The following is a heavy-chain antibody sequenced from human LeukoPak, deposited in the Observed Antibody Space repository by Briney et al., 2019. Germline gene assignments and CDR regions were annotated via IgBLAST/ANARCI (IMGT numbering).Heavy chain of an antibody. CDR2: ISGDGSIT. CDR3: AKDNWVATRGHYGFDY. J-gene: IGHJ4*02. CDR1: GFTFDDYA. D-gene: IGHD5-12*01. Sequence: GGSLRLSCAASGFTFDDYAMHWVRQPPGKGLECASLISGDGSITYYADSVKGRFTISRDNSKNSLFLQMDSLRTEDTALYYCAKDNWVATRGHYGFDYWGQGTLVTVSS. V-gene: IGHV3-43*02.